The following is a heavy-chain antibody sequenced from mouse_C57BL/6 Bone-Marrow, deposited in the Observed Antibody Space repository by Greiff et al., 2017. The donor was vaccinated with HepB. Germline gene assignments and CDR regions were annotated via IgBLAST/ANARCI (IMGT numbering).Heavy chain of an antibody. V-gene: IGHV1-64*01. Sequence: QVQLQQPGAELVKPGASVKLSCKASGYTFTSYWMHWVKQRPGQGLEWIGMIHPNSGSTNYNEKFKSKATLTVDKSSSTAYMQLSSLTSEDSAVYYCASRIFITTVVATGYFDYWGQGTTLTVSS. CDR2: IHPNSGST. CDR3: ASRIFITTVVATGYFDY. D-gene: IGHD1-1*01. CDR1: GYTFTSYW. J-gene: IGHJ2*01.